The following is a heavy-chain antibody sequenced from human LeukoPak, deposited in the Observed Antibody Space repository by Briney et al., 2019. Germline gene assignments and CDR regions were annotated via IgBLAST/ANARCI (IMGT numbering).Heavy chain of an antibody. J-gene: IGHJ4*02. Sequence: PGGSLRLSCAASGFIFSSYSMNWVRQAPGKGLEWVSSISSSSSYIYYADSVKGRFTISRDNAKNSLYLQMNSLRAEDTAVYYCARVSPCSSTSCPDYWGQGTLVTVSS. D-gene: IGHD2-2*01. CDR1: GFIFSSYS. CDR2: ISSSSSYI. CDR3: ARVSPCSSTSCPDY. V-gene: IGHV3-21*01.